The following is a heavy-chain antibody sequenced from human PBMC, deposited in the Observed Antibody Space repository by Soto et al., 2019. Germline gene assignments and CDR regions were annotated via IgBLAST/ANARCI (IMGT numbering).Heavy chain of an antibody. CDR3: ARYYDFWSGSTYYYYGMDV. CDR2: LDPEDGET. Sequence: ASVKVSCKASGYTFTSYGISWVRQAPGKGLEWMGGLDPEDGETSYAQKFQGRVTMTRNTSISTAYMELSSLRSEDTAVYYCARYYDFWSGSTYYYYGMDVWGQGTTVTVSS. D-gene: IGHD3-3*01. CDR1: GYTFTSYG. V-gene: IGHV1-8*02. J-gene: IGHJ6*02.